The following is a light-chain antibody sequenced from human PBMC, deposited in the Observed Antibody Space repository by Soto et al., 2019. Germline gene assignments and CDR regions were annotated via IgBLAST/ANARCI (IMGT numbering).Light chain of an antibody. CDR1: QSLNTR. V-gene: IGKV1-5*01. CDR2: DAS. J-gene: IGKJ5*01. CDR3: QQYNSYSIT. Sequence: DIQLTQSPSTLSASVGDRVTLTCRASQSLNTRLAWYQQRPGKAPKLLIYDASTLESGVPSRFSGSGSGTEFTLTISSLQPDDFATYYCQQYNSYSITFGQGTRLEIK.